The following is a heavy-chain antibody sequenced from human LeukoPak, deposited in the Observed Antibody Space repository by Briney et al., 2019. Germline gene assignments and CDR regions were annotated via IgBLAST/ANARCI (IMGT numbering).Heavy chain of an antibody. CDR3: ARAPRRGYNWFDP. Sequence: SETLSLTCAVYGGSFSGYYWSWIRQPPGKGLEWIAEINHSGSTNYNPALKSRVTISVETSKNQFSLKLNCATAADTAVYYCARAPRRGYNWFDPGGQGTRVTVSS. D-gene: IGHD3-22*01. CDR1: GGSFSGYY. J-gene: IGHJ5*02. V-gene: IGHV4-34*01. CDR2: INHSGST.